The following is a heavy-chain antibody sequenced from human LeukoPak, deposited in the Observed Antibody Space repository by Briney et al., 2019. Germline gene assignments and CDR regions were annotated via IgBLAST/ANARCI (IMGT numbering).Heavy chain of an antibody. V-gene: IGHV4-61*02. J-gene: IGHJ4*02. CDR2: VYASGST. Sequence: SETLSLTCTVSGGSITSGSYYWSWIRQPPGKGLEWIGRVYASGSTNYNPSLKSRVTISIDTSKNHFSLKLSSVTAADTAVYYCARDSSGWYYFDYWGQGTLVTVSS. CDR3: ARDSSGWYYFDY. CDR1: GGSITSGSYY. D-gene: IGHD6-19*01.